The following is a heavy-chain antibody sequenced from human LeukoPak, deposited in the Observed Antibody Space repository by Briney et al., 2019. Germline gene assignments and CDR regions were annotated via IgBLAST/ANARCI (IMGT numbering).Heavy chain of an antibody. CDR1: GFTFSSYS. CDR3: ARDVDTAMVSGVN. J-gene: IGHJ4*02. D-gene: IGHD5-18*01. Sequence: PGGSLRLSCAASGFTFSSYSMNWVRQAPGKGLEWVSSISSSSSYIYYADSVKGRFTISRDNAKNSLYLQMNSLRAEDTAVYYCARDVDTAMVSGVNWGQGTLVTVSS. CDR2: ISSSSSYI. V-gene: IGHV3-21*01.